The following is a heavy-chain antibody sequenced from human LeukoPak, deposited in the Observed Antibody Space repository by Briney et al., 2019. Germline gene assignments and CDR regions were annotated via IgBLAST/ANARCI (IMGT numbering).Heavy chain of an antibody. CDR2: ISSSNGLN. CDR3: ARGIGDPFSSDY. V-gene: IGHV3-21*01. Sequence: PGGSLRLSCATSGFPFSNYSLIWVRQAPGKGLEWVSSISSSNGLNHYAESVKGRFTISRDNAKSSLYLQMNSRRAEDTAVYYCARGIGDPFSSDYWGQGTLVTVSS. CDR1: GFPFSNYS. D-gene: IGHD2-21*02. J-gene: IGHJ4*02.